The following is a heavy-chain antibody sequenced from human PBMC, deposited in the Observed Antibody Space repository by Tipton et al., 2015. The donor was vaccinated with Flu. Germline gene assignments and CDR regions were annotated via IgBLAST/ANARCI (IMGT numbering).Heavy chain of an antibody. Sequence: TLSLTCTVSGGSISSSSYYWGWIRQPPGKGLEWIGSIYYSGSTYYNPSLKSRVTISVDTSKNQFSLKLSSVTAADTAVYYCARGVVTVDYWGQGTLVTVSS. CDR2: IYYSGST. V-gene: IGHV4-39*07. CDR1: GGSISSSSYY. J-gene: IGHJ4*02. CDR3: ARGVVTVDY. D-gene: IGHD4-23*01.